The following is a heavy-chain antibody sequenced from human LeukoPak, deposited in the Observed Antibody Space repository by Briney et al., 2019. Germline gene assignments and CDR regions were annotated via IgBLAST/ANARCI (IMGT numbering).Heavy chain of an antibody. Sequence: PSETLSLTCTVSGYSIRSGYHWGWIRQPPGKGLEWIGNIYHSGSTYYSPSLKSRLTISIDTSKSQFSLKLSSVTAADTAVYYCARVVVGSGWLDYWGQGTLVTVSS. J-gene: IGHJ4*02. CDR2: IYHSGST. D-gene: IGHD6-19*01. CDR3: ARVVVGSGWLDY. CDR1: GYSIRSGYH. V-gene: IGHV4-38-2*02.